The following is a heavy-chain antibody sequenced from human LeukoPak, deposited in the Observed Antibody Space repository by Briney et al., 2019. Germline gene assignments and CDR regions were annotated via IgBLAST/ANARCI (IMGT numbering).Heavy chain of an antibody. V-gene: IGHV1-8*01. D-gene: IGHD3-10*01. CDR3: ARTMVRGLPGMDV. CDR2: MNPDRGHT. J-gene: IGHJ6*02. Sequence: ASVKVSCKASGYTFTNFDINWVRQATGQGLEYMGWMNPDRGHTGFAQKFQGRVTMTSDTSISTAYMELTSLSSEDTAVYYCARTMVRGLPGMDVWGQGTTVTVSS. CDR1: GYTFTNFD.